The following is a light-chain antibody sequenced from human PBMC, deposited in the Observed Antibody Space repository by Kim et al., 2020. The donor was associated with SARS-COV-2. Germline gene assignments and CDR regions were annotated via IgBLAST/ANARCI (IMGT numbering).Light chain of an antibody. J-gene: IGKJ4*01. V-gene: IGKV1-5*01. Sequence: DIQMTQSPSTLSASVGDTVTITCRASQSITSGLAWYQQKPGKAPKLLIYAVSNLDSGVPSRFSGSGSGTQFTLTISSQQPDDFATYYCQQHNGYFGGGTKVDIK. CDR2: AVS. CDR1: QSITSG. CDR3: QQHNGY.